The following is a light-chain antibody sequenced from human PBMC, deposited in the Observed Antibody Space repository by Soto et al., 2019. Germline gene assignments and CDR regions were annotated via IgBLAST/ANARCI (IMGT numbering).Light chain of an antibody. CDR3: QQSYSPPYT. CDR1: QRIGSF. CDR2: AAS. V-gene: IGKV1-39*01. J-gene: IGKJ2*01. Sequence: DIQMTQSPSSLSASVGDRVTITCRASQRIGSFLNWYQQKPGKAPKFLISAASTLQSGVPSRFRGSGSGTDVTLTISSLQPDDLATYFCQQSYSPPYTFGQGTKLELK.